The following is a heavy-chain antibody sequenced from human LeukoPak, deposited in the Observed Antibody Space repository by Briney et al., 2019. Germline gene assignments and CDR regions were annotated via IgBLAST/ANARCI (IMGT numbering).Heavy chain of an antibody. Sequence: AGGSLRLSCAASGFTFDDYGMSWVRHAPGKGLEWVSGINWNGGSTGYADSVKGRFTISRDNAKNSLYLQMNSLRAEDAALYYCAREGYSNPPYYYMDVWGKGTTVTVSS. D-gene: IGHD4-11*01. CDR2: INWNGGST. CDR3: AREGYSNPPYYYMDV. V-gene: IGHV3-20*04. CDR1: GFTFDDYG. J-gene: IGHJ6*03.